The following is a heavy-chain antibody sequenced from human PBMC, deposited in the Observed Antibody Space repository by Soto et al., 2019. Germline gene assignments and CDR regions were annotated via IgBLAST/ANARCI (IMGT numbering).Heavy chain of an antibody. CDR1: GGSTKFYY. D-gene: IGHD4-17*01. V-gene: IGHV4-59*01. CDR2: VYHSGTT. Sequence: PSETLSLTCTLSGGSTKFYYWSWIRQSPGKGLEWIGYVYHSGTTNYNPSLKSRVTISIETSKNQFSLELNSITAADAAVYYCARMNGDYGSVHPWGQGTLVTVYS. CDR3: ARMNGDYGSVHP. J-gene: IGHJ5*02.